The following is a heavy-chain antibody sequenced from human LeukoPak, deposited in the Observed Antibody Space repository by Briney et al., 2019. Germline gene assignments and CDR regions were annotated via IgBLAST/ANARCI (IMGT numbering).Heavy chain of an antibody. J-gene: IGHJ4*02. D-gene: IGHD3-22*01. CDR3: ARVTGYMIEDYFDY. CDR1: GGSISSYY. V-gene: IGHV4-59*01. Sequence: SETLSLTCTVSGGSISSYYWSWIRQPPGKGLEWIGYIYYSGNTNYNPSLKSRVTISVDTSKNQFSLRLSSVTAADTAVYYCARVTGYMIEDYFDYWGQGTLVTVSS. CDR2: IYYSGNT.